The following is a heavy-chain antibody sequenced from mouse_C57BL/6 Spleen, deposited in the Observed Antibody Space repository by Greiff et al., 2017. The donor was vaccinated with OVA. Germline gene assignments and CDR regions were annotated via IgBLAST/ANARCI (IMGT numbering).Heavy chain of an antibody. CDR1: GYTFTDYY. Sequence: EVQLQQSGPVLVKPGASVKMSCKASGYTFTDYYMNWVKQSHGKSLEWIGVINPYNGGTSYNQTFKGKATLTVDKSSSTADMELNSLTTEDSAVYYCAREGGLRDFDDWGQGTTLTVSS. V-gene: IGHV1-19*01. J-gene: IGHJ2*01. D-gene: IGHD2-4*01. CDR3: AREGGLRDFDD. CDR2: INPYNGGT.